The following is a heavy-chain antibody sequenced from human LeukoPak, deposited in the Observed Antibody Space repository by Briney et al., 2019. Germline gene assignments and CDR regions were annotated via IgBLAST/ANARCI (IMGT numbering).Heavy chain of an antibody. Sequence: QPGGSLRLSCAASGFTFSNYWIHWVRQAPGKGLVWVSRIDYAGSITTYADSVKGRFTISRDNAENTLYLQMNSLRVEDTAVYYCVRSAFHAGSGNYYDYWGQGTLVTVSS. CDR3: VRSAFHAGSGNYYDY. J-gene: IGHJ4*02. V-gene: IGHV3-74*03. CDR1: GFTFSNYW. D-gene: IGHD3-22*01. CDR2: IDYAGSIT.